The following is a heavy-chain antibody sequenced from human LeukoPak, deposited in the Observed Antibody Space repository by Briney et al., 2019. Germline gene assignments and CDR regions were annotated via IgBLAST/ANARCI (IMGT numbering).Heavy chain of an antibody. CDR2: SRNKAYSYTT. CDR1: GFTFSSYW. Sequence: PGGSLRLSCAASGFTFSSYWMSWVRQAPGKGLEWVGRSRNKAYSYTTDYAASVKGRFTISRDDSKNSLYLQMNSLKIEDTAVYYCTGLPVTTKDFDYWGQGTLVTVSS. J-gene: IGHJ4*02. D-gene: IGHD4-17*01. V-gene: IGHV3-72*01. CDR3: TGLPVTTKDFDY.